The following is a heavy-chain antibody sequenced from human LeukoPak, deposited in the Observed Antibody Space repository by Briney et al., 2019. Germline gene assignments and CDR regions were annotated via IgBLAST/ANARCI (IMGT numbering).Heavy chain of an antibody. CDR3: ARHPSGVGYSEDGPDY. D-gene: IGHD6-13*01. CDR2: IYYSGST. V-gene: IGHV4-31*03. J-gene: IGHJ4*02. Sequence: ASQTLSLTCTVSGGSISSGGYYWSWIRQHPGKGLEWIGYIYYSGSTYYNPSLKSRVTISVDTSKNQFSLKLSSVTAADTAVYYCARHPSGVGYSEDGPDYWGQGTLVTVSS. CDR1: GGSISSGGYY.